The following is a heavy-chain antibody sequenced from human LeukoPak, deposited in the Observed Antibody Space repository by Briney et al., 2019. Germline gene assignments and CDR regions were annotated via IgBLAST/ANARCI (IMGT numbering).Heavy chain of an antibody. CDR1: GFTFRSYE. J-gene: IGHJ4*02. CDR2: ISSSGSTI. Sequence: GGSLRLSCAASGFTFRSYEMNWVHQAPGKGLEWVSYISSSGSTIYYADSVKGRFTISRDNAKNSLYLQMNSLRAEDTAVYYCAGSHDYGSGSYYPPPTLYWGQGTLVTVSS. V-gene: IGHV3-48*03. D-gene: IGHD3-10*01. CDR3: AGSHDYGSGSYYPPPTLY.